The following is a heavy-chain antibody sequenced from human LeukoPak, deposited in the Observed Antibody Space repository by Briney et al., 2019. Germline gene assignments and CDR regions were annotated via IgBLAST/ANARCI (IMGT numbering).Heavy chain of an antibody. J-gene: IGHJ3*02. CDR3: ARHMTTVTKGAFDI. Sequence: SETLSLTCTLSGGSINSYYWSWIRQPPRKALEWIGYIYHSGSTNSNPSLKSRVTISVKTAKNQFSLRLSSEDAAVTAVYYFARHMTTVTKGAFDIWGQGTMVTVSS. D-gene: IGHD4-17*01. CDR2: IYHSGST. CDR1: GGSINSYY. V-gene: IGHV4-59*08.